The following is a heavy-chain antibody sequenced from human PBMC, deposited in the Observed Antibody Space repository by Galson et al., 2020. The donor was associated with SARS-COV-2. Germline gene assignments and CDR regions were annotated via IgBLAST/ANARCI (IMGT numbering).Heavy chain of an antibody. J-gene: IGHJ3*02. CDR1: GDSVSSNSAT. CDR3: ARRNTGGRGDI. CDR2: TNYRSNWNK. D-gene: IGHD7-27*01. V-gene: IGHV6-1*01. Sequence: SQTLSLTCAISGDSVSSNSATWDWIRQSPTRGFEWLGGTNYRSNWNKDYAVSVKSRITISADTSKNQFSLQLNSVTPDDTAVYYCARRNTGGRGDIGGQGTVVAVSS.